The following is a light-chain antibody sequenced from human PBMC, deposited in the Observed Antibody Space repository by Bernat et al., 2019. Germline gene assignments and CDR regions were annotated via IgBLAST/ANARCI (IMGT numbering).Light chain of an antibody. CDR1: QSVYTY. Sequence: EIVSTQSPATLSLSPGERATLSCRASQSVYTYLAWYQQKPSQAPRLLIYAASYRATGIPGRFSGSGSGTDFTLTISRLEPEDFALYYCQPRSKWPITLGQGTRLEIK. CDR3: QPRSKWPIT. CDR2: AAS. V-gene: IGKV3-11*01. J-gene: IGKJ5*01.